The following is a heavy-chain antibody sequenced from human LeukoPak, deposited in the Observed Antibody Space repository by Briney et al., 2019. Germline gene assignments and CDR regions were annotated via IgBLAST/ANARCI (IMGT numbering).Heavy chain of an antibody. CDR1: GGSISSYY. CDR2: IYYSGST. Sequence: SETLSLTCTVSGGSISSYYWSWIRQPPGKGLEWIGYIYYSGSTNYNPSLKSRVTISVDTSKNQFSLKLSSVTAADTAVYYCARSPWAWELRLYFDYWGQGTLVTVSS. D-gene: IGHD1-26*01. CDR3: ARSPWAWELRLYFDY. J-gene: IGHJ4*02. V-gene: IGHV4-59*01.